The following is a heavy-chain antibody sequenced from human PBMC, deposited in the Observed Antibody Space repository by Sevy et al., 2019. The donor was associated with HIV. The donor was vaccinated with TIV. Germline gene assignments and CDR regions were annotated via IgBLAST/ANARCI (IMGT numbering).Heavy chain of an antibody. CDR2: ISAYNGNT. J-gene: IGHJ4*02. V-gene: IGHV1-18*01. CDR3: AGEAGDYYGSGSYQFDY. CDR1: GYTFTSYG. Sequence: ASVKVSCKASGYTFTSYGISWVRQAPGQGLEWMGWISAYNGNTNYAQKLQGKVTMTTDTSTSTAYIELRSLRSDDTAVYYCAGEAGDYYGSGSYQFDYWGQGTLVTVSS. D-gene: IGHD3-10*01.